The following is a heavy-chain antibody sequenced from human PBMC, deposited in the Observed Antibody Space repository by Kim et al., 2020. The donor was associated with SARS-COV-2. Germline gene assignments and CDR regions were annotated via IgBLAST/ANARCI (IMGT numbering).Heavy chain of an antibody. D-gene: IGHD2-15*01. CDR1: GGSVSSGSYY. CDR3: ARGQGYCSGGSCYSGFNWFDP. Sequence: SETLSLTCTFSGGSVSSGSYYWSWIRQPPGKGLEWIGYIYYSGSTNYNPSLKSRVTISVDTSKNQFSLKLSSVTAADTAVYYCARGQGYCSGGSCYSGFNWFDPWGQGTLVTVSS. V-gene: IGHV4-61*01. CDR2: IYYSGST. J-gene: IGHJ5*02.